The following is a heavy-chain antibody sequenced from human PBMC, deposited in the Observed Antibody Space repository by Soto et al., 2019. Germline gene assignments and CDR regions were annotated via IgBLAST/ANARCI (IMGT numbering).Heavy chain of an antibody. CDR2: ISAYNGNT. V-gene: IGHV1-18*01. CDR1: GYTFTSYG. Sequence: QVQLVQSGAEVKKPGASVKVSCKASGYTFTSYGISWVRQAPGQGLEWMGWISAYNGNTNYAQKLQGRVTMTTDTARSTADMELGSLRSEDKAVYYCASDPSITGTELDYWGQGTLVTVSS. CDR3: ASDPSITGTELDY. D-gene: IGHD1-20*01. J-gene: IGHJ4*02.